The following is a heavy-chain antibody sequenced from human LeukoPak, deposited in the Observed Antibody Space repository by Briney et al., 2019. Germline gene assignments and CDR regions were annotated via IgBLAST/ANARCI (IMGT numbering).Heavy chain of an antibody. V-gene: IGHV3-48*01. Sequence: GGSLRLSCAASGFTFSSYSMNGVRQAPGKGLEWVSYISRSSSAIYYADSVKGRFTLSRDNAKTSLYLQMNSLRAEDTAVYYCARDRAGYQDYWGQGTLVTVSS. D-gene: IGHD2-2*01. CDR2: ISRSSSAI. CDR1: GFTFSSYS. J-gene: IGHJ4*02. CDR3: ARDRAGYQDY.